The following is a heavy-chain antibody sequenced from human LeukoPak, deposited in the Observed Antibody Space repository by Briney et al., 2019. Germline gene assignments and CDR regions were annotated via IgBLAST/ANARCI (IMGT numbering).Heavy chain of an antibody. Sequence: GGSLRLSCAASGFTVSSNYMSWVRQAPGKGLEWVSYISSSGSTIYYADSVKGRFTISRDNAKNSLYLQMNSLRAEDTAVYYCAREALCSGGSCYSYYFDYWGQGTLVTVSS. CDR2: ISSSGSTI. CDR1: GFTVSSNY. J-gene: IGHJ4*02. CDR3: AREALCSGGSCYSYYFDY. V-gene: IGHV3-11*04. D-gene: IGHD2-15*01.